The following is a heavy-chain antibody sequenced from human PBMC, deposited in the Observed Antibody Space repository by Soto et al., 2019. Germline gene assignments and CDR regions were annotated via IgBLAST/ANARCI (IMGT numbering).Heavy chain of an antibody. CDR1: GYSFTSYW. J-gene: IGHJ3*02. Sequence: GESLKISCKGSGYSFTSYWIGWVRQMPGKGLEWMGIIYPGDSDTRYSPSFQGQVTISADKSISTAYLQWSSLKASDTAMYYCARHGRTYYDILTGSNAFDIWGQGTMVTVSS. CDR3: ARHGRTYYDILTGSNAFDI. CDR2: IYPGDSDT. V-gene: IGHV5-51*01. D-gene: IGHD3-9*01.